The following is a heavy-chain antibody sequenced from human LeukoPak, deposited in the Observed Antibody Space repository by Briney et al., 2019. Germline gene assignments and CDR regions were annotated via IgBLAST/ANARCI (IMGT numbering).Heavy chain of an antibody. CDR2: IYWNDDK. D-gene: IGHD6-19*01. J-gene: IGHJ4*02. CDR1: GFSLSTSGVG. CDR3: ARIRQNSSGWSWYFDY. Sequence: ESGPTLVNPTQTLTLTCTFSGFSLSTSGVGVGWIRQPPGKALEWLALIYWNDDKRYSPSLKSRLTITKDTSKNQVVLTMTNMDPVDTATYYCARIRQNSSGWSWYFDYWGQGTLVTVSS. V-gene: IGHV2-5*01.